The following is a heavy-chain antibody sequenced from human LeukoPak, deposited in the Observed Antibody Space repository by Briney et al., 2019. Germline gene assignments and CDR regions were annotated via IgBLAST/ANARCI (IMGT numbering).Heavy chain of an antibody. V-gene: IGHV3-23*01. J-gene: IGHJ4*02. CDR1: GLTLSNYD. D-gene: IGHD6-6*01. CDR3: AKKLPDASSYFGF. CDR2: IGSGGYR. Sequence: GGSLRLSCVASGLTLSNYDTTWVRQAPGKGLEYVSRIGSGGYRFYGGSVKGRFSIFRDNSQNTVYLQMNSLRGEDTAIYFCAKKLPDASSYFGFWGQGILVTVSS.